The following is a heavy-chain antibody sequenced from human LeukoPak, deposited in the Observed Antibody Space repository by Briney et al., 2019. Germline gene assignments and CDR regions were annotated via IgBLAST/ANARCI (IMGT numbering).Heavy chain of an antibody. V-gene: IGHV4-38-2*02. CDR3: ASGLRYFDLYY. D-gene: IGHD3-9*01. J-gene: IGHJ4*02. CDR2: IYYSGST. Sequence: SETLSLTCTVSGYSISSGYYWGWIRQPPGKGLEWIGSIYYSGSTYYNPSLKSRVTISVDTSKNQFSLKLSSVTAADTAVYYCASGLRYFDLYYWGQGTLVTVSS. CDR1: GYSISSGYY.